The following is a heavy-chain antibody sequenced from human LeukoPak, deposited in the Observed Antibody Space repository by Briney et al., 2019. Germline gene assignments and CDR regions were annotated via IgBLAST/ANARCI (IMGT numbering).Heavy chain of an antibody. Sequence: SETLSLTCTVSGYSISSGYYWGWIRQPPGKGLEWIGSIYHSGSTYYNPSLKSRVTISVDTSKNQFSLKLSPVTAADTAVYYCARDGDHNWFDPWGQGTLVTVSS. CDR2: IYHSGST. CDR3: ARDGDHNWFDP. D-gene: IGHD7-27*01. J-gene: IGHJ5*02. CDR1: GYSISSGYY. V-gene: IGHV4-38-2*02.